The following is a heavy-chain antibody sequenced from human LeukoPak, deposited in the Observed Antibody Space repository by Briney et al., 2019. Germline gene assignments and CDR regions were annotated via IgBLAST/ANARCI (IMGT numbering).Heavy chain of an antibody. CDR3: AKDSSSSWYGVDWFDP. CDR1: GFTFDDYA. D-gene: IGHD6-13*01. J-gene: IGHJ5*02. CDR2: ISWNSGSI. Sequence: PGGSLRLSCAASGFTFDDYAMHWVRQAPGKGLEWVSGISWNSGSIGYADSVKGRFTISRDNAKNSLYLQMNSPRAEDTALYYCAKDSSSSWYGVDWFDPWGQGTLVTVSS. V-gene: IGHV3-9*01.